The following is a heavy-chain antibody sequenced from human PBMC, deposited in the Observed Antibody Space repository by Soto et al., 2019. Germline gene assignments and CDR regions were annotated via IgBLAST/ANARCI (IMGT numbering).Heavy chain of an antibody. D-gene: IGHD5-12*01. Sequence: EVQLVESGGGLVQPGRSLRLSCAASGFTFDDYAMHWVRQAPGKGLEWVSGISWNSGSIGYADSVKGRFTISRDNAKNSLYLQMNSLRAEDTALYYCAKGLGGYNSSPFDYWGQGTLVTVSS. CDR1: GFTFDDYA. J-gene: IGHJ4*02. CDR3: AKGLGGYNSSPFDY. V-gene: IGHV3-9*01. CDR2: ISWNSGSI.